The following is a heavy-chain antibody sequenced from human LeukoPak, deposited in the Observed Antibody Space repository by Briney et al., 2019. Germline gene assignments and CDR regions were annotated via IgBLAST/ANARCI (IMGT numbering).Heavy chain of an antibody. Sequence: GGSLRLSCAASGFTFSSYAMSWVRQVPGKGLEWVSSTSASGETTYHAEFVKGRFTISRDNSKNTLYLQMNSLRAEDAALYYCAKLRYSGSRDVFDTWGQGTMVTVSS. V-gene: IGHV3-23*01. CDR1: GFTFSSYA. CDR3: AKLRYSGSRDVFDT. J-gene: IGHJ3*02. D-gene: IGHD6-13*01. CDR2: TSASGETT.